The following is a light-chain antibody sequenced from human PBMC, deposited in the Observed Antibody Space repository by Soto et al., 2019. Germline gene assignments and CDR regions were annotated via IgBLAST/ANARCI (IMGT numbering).Light chain of an antibody. V-gene: IGKV3-15*01. Sequence: EIVITQSPATLSVSPGERATLSCSASQSVSSNLAWYQQKPGQAPRLLIYGASTRATGIPARFSGSGSGTEFTLTISSLQSEDFAVYYCQQYNNWPRALTFGGGTKVDIK. CDR2: GAS. CDR3: QQYNNWPRALT. J-gene: IGKJ4*01. CDR1: QSVSSN.